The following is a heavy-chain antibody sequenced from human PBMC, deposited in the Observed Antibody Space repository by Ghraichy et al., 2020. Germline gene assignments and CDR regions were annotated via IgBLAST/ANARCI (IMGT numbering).Heavy chain of an antibody. J-gene: IGHJ6*02. CDR3: ARERVVGTENYGMDV. V-gene: IGHV1-2*02. CDR2: INPKSGDT. D-gene: IGHD6-19*01. Sequence: ASVKVSCKASGYTFTDYYIHWVRQAPGQGLDYMGWINPKSGDTNYAQNFQGRVTMTRDTSINTAYMELKSLSFDDTAVYYCARERVVGTENYGMDVWGQGTTVTVSS. CDR1: GYTFTDYY.